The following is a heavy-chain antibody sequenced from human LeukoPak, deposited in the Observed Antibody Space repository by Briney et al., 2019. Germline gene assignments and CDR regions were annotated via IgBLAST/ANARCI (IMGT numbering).Heavy chain of an antibody. D-gene: IGHD7-27*01. J-gene: IGHJ4*02. CDR2: IYSSGST. CDR1: GGSISNYF. Sequence: PSETLSLTCSVSGGSISNYFWTWIRQPPGKGLEWIGDIYSSGSTYYNPSLKSRVTISVDTSKNRFSLKLSTVTAADTAVYYCARRPTGDPKFDYWGQGTLVTVSS. CDR3: ARRPTGDPKFDY. V-gene: IGHV4-59*08.